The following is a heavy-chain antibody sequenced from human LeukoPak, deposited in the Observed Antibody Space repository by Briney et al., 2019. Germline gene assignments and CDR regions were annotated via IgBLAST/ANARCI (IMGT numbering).Heavy chain of an antibody. CDR2: IWSDGGNK. V-gene: IGHV3-33*01. CDR3: ARWYYYGSGSYIDY. Sequence: GGSLRLSCAASGFTFSNYGMHWVRQAPGKGLVWVAVIWSDGGNKYYGDSVKGRFTISRDNSKNTLYLQMNSLRAEDTAMYYCARWYYYGSGSYIDYWGQGTLVTVSS. CDR1: GFTFSNYG. D-gene: IGHD3-10*01. J-gene: IGHJ4*02.